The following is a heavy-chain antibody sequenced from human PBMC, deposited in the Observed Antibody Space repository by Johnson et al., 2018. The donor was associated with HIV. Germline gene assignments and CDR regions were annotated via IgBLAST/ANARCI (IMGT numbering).Heavy chain of an antibody. V-gene: IGHV3-20*04. Sequence: VQLVESGGGLVQPGGSLRLACAASGLTVSSNYMSWVRQAPGKGLEWVSGTNFNGANTGYADSVRGRFTISRDDAKTSLYLQMNSLRAEDTALYYCAKEQESIPLNDAFDIWGQGTLVTVSS. CDR1: GLTVSSNY. J-gene: IGHJ3*02. D-gene: IGHD2-21*01. CDR2: TNFNGANT. CDR3: AKEQESIPLNDAFDI.